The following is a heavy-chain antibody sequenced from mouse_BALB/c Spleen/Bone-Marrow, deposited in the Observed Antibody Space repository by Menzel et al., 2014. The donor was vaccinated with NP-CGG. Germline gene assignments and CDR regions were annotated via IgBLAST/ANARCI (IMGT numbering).Heavy chain of an antibody. Sequence: QVQLQQSGPGLVAPSQSLSIPCTVSGFSLTNYGVYWVRQPPGKGLEWLGVIWAGGSTNYNSALMSRLSISKDNSKSQVFLKMNSRQTDDTAMYYCARRTPRYYAMDYWGQGTSVTVSS. CDR3: ARRTPRYYAMDY. CDR1: GFSLTNYG. V-gene: IGHV2-9*02. CDR2: IWAGGST. J-gene: IGHJ4*01.